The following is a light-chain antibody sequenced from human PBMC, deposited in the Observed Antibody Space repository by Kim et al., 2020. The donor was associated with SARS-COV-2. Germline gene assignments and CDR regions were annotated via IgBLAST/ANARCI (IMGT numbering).Light chain of an antibody. CDR2: DAS. V-gene: IGKV3-15*01. CDR3: QQFHMWPYT. J-gene: IGKJ2*01. Sequence: EILMAQSPATLSVSPGERATLSCRASQSLSNNLAWYQQKPGQAPRLLMYDASTRATGVPARFSGNGSGTEFTLTISSLQSEDFAVYYCQQFHMWPYTFGQGTKLEI. CDR1: QSLSNN.